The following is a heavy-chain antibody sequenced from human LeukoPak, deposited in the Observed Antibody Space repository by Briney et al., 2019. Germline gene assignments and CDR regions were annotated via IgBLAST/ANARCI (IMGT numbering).Heavy chain of an antibody. CDR2: IRSSDTTI. Sequence: GGSLRLSRVASGFTFASYSMNWVRQAPGKGLEWVSYIRSSDTTIYYGESVKGRFTISTDSAKNSLYLQMNNLRDEDTAVYYCARDHNWAFDIWGQGTILTVSS. V-gene: IGHV3-48*02. J-gene: IGHJ3*02. CDR1: GFTFASYS. CDR3: ARDHNWAFDI.